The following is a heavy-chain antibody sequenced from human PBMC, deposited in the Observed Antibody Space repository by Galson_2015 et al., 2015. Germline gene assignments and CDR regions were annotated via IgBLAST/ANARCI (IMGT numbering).Heavy chain of an antibody. Sequence: SLRLSCAASGFSFDAYGMHWVRQAPGKGLEWVSGISYNSGSIGYADSVKGRFSISRDNAKTSLYLQTNSLRPEDTALYYCAKDRYTYGYPSTGYYYGMDVWGQGTTVTVSS. CDR3: AKDRYTYGYPSTGYYYGMDV. J-gene: IGHJ6*02. CDR2: ISYNSGSI. V-gene: IGHV3-9*01. D-gene: IGHD5-18*01. CDR1: GFSFDAYG.